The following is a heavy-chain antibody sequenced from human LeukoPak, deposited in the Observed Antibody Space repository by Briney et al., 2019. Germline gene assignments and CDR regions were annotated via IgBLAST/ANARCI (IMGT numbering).Heavy chain of an antibody. CDR3: ARRVYSSGWFDP. J-gene: IGHJ5*02. CDR1: GGSISSSSYY. V-gene: IGHV4-39*01. CDR2: IYYSGST. D-gene: IGHD6-19*01. Sequence: QPSETLSLTCTASGGSISSSSYYWGWIRQPPGKGLEWIGSIYYSGSTYYNPSLKSRVTISVDASKNQFSLKLSSVTAADTAVYYCARRVYSSGWFDPWGQGTLVTVSS.